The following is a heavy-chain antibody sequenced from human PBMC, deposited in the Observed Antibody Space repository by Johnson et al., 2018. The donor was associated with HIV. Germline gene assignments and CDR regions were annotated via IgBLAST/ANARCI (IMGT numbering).Heavy chain of an antibody. V-gene: IGHV3-30*03. CDR3: ATSTASDAFDI. D-gene: IGHD1-1*01. CDR1: GFTFSSYG. CDR2: ISYDGSNK. J-gene: IGHJ3*02. Sequence: QVQLVESGGGVVQPGRSLRLSCVASGFTFSSYGMNWVRQAPGKGLEWVAVISYDGSNKYYADSVKGRFTISRDNSKNTLYLQMNSLRADDTAVYYCATSTASDAFDIWGKGTMVTVSS.